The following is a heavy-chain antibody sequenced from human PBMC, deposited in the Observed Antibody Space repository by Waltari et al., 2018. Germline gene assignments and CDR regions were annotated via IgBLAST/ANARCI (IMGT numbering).Heavy chain of an antibody. J-gene: IGHJ6*02. CDR3: ARVSRRTYRSPVPGRHYYYGMDV. D-gene: IGHD1-1*01. CDR1: GFTFSSFW. V-gene: IGHV3-74*03. Sequence: QLVESGGGLVQPGDSLRLSCAASGFTFSSFWMNWVRQAPGKGPLWVSRISTDASDTTYADSVKGRFTISRDNARNTLYLQMNRLRAEDTAVYFCARVSRRTYRSPVPGRHYYYGMDVWGQGTTVTVSS. CDR2: ISTDASDT.